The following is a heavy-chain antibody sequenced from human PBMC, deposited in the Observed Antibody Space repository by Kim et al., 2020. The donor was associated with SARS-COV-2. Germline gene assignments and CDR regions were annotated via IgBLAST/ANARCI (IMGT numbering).Heavy chain of an antibody. D-gene: IGHD5-12*01. CDR1: GGSFSGYY. J-gene: IGHJ3*01. CDR3: ARGRQGYSSSWFDV. CDR2: INHSGSI. V-gene: IGHV4-34*01. Sequence: SETLSLTCAVYGGSFSGYYRSWIRQPPGKGLEWIGEINHSGSINYNPSLKSRVTISVDTSKNQFSLKLSSVTAADTAVYYCARGRQGYSSSWFDVWGQGTMVTVSS.